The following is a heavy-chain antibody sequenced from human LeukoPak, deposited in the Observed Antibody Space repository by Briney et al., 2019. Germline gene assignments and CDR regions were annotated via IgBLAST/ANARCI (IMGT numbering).Heavy chain of an antibody. D-gene: IGHD2-2*01. CDR3: AKIGALGVVVVPAAPFDY. Sequence: GGSLRLSCAVSGFTFSGFWMSWSRQAPGKGLEWVASINSDGSEGYYADVVKGRFTISRDNAKNSLYLQINSLRAEDTAVYYCAKIGALGVVVVPAAPFDYWGQGTLVTVSS. CDR1: GFTFSGFW. V-gene: IGHV3-7*03. J-gene: IGHJ4*02. CDR2: INSDGSEG.